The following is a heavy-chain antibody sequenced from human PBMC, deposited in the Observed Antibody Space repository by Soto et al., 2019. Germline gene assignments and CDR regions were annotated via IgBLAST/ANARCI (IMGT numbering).Heavy chain of an antibody. V-gene: IGHV3-33*01. Sequence: GGSLRLSCAASGFTFSSYGMHWVRQAPGKGLEWVAVIWYDGSNKYYADSVKGRFTISRDNSKNTLYLQMNSLRAEDTAVYYCAREHQQLGEFDYLGQRTLVTVSA. D-gene: IGHD6-6*01. CDR3: AREHQQLGEFDY. CDR1: GFTFSSYG. CDR2: IWYDGSNK. J-gene: IGHJ4*02.